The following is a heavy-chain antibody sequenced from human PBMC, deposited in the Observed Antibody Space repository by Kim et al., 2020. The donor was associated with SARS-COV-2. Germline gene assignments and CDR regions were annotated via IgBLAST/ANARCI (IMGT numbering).Heavy chain of an antibody. CDR2: INHSGST. D-gene: IGHD2-2*01. V-gene: IGHV4-34*01. J-gene: IGHJ5*02. Sequence: SETLSLTCAVYGGSFSGYYWSWMRQPPGKGLEWIGEINHSGSTNYNPSLKSRVTISVDTSKNQFSLKLSSVTAADTAVYYCARSPPIVVPPAAIEEDWFDPWGQGTLVTVSS. CDR3: ARSPPIVVPPAAIEEDWFDP. CDR1: GGSFSGYY.